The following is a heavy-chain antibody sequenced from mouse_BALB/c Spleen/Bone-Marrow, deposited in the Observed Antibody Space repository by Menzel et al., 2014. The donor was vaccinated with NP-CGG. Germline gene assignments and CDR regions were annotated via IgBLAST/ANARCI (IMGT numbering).Heavy chain of an antibody. CDR3: ASDYGYAMDY. D-gene: IGHD1-1*01. CDR1: GITFSSFG. V-gene: IGHV5-17*02. Sequence: EVKAVESGGGLVQPGGSRKLSCAASGITFSSFGMHWVRQAPEKGLEWVAYISSGSSTIYYADTVKGRFTISRDNPKNTLFLQTTSLRSEDTAMYYCASDYGYAMDYWGQGTSVTVSS. J-gene: IGHJ4*01. CDR2: ISSGSSTI.